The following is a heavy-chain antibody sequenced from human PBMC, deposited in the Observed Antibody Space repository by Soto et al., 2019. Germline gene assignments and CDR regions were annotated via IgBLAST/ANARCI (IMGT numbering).Heavy chain of an antibody. D-gene: IGHD1-26*01. CDR3: AREMELLLC. CDR1: GFTFSSYA. Sequence: QVQLVESGGGVVQPGRSLRLSCAASGFTFSSYAMHWVRQAPGKGLEWVAVISYDGSNKYYADSVKGRFTISRDNSKNTLYLQMNSLRAEDTAVYYCAREMELLLCWGQGTLVTVSS. V-gene: IGHV3-30-3*01. J-gene: IGHJ4*02. CDR2: ISYDGSNK.